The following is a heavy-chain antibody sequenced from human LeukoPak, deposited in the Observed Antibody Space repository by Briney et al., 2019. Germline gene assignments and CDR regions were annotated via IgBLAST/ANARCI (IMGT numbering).Heavy chain of an antibody. CDR1: GGSISSYY. J-gene: IGHJ4*02. Sequence: SETLSLTCTVSGGSISSYYWSWIRQPPGKGLEWIGYIYYSGSTNYNPSLKSRVTISVDTSKNQFSLKLSSVTAADTAVYYCARLVGRRYYYDSSGYKGFDYWGQGTLVAVSS. V-gene: IGHV4-59*01. D-gene: IGHD3-22*01. CDR2: IYYSGST. CDR3: ARLVGRRYYYDSSGYKGFDY.